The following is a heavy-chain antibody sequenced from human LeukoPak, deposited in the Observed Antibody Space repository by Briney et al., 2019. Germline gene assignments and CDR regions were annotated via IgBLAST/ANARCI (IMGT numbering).Heavy chain of an antibody. CDR2: ISGSGGST. CDR1: GFTFSSYA. D-gene: IGHD1-26*01. V-gene: IGHV3-23*01. J-gene: IGHJ3*02. Sequence: SGGSLRLSCAASGFTFSSYAMSWVRQAPGKGLEWVSAISGSGGSTYYADSVKGRFTISRDNSKNTLYLQMNSLRAEDTAVYYCANPLSGSSPFDAFDIWGQGTMVTVSS. CDR3: ANPLSGSSPFDAFDI.